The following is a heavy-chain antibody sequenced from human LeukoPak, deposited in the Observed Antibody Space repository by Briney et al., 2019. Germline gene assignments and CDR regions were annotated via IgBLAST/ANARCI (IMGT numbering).Heavy chain of an antibody. CDR3: ARALAAAAPTGHCFDP. Sequence: PGGSLRLSCAASGFTFSSYWMSWVRQAPGKGLEWVSSISSSSSYIYYADSVKGRFTISRDNAKNSLYLQMNSLRAEDTAVYYCARALAAAAPTGHCFDPWGQGTLVTVSS. CDR1: GFTFSSYW. V-gene: IGHV3-21*01. D-gene: IGHD6-13*01. J-gene: IGHJ5*02. CDR2: ISSSSSYI.